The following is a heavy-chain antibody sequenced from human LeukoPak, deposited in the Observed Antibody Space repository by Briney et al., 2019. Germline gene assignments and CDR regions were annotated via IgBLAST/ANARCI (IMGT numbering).Heavy chain of an antibody. CDR2: INHSGST. Sequence: SETLSLTCAVYGGSFSGYYWSWIRQPPGKGLEWIGEINHSGSTNYNPSLKSRVTISVDTSKNQFSLKLSSVTAADTAVYYCARRAGPKTERGKLRSWVFDYWGQGNLVNVSS. CDR3: ARRAGPKTERGKLRSWVFDY. D-gene: IGHD6-13*01. CDR1: GGSFSGYY. V-gene: IGHV4-34*01. J-gene: IGHJ4*02.